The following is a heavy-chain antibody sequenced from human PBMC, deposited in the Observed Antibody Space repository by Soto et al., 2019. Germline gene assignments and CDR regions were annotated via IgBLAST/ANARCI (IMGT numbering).Heavy chain of an antibody. D-gene: IGHD2-2*01. CDR3: ARVRYCSSTSCYPRVPWFDP. CDR1: GGSISSGGYY. Sequence: KPSETLSLTCTVSGGSISSGGYYWSWIRQHPXKGLEWIGYIYYSGSTYYNPSLKSRVTISVDTSKNQFSLKLSSVTAADTAVYYCARVRYCSSTSCYPRVPWFDPWGQGTLVTVSS. V-gene: IGHV4-31*03. CDR2: IYYSGST. J-gene: IGHJ5*02.